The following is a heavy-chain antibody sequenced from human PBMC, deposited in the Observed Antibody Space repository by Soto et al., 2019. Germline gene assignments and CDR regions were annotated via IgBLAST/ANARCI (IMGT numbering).Heavy chain of an antibody. CDR3: DKDTYYDDASGYYIFEY. CDR1: GFTFSSYG. CDR2: ISYDGRNE. D-gene: IGHD3-22*01. Sequence: QVQLVESGGGVVQPGRSLRLSCAASGFTFSSYGIHWVRQAPGKGLEWGAVISYDGRNEQYADSVKGRLTIARDNSNNXXNMQMDRLRCENTAVYYCDKDTYYDDASGYYIFEYWGQGTLVTVSS. V-gene: IGHV3-30*18. J-gene: IGHJ4*02.